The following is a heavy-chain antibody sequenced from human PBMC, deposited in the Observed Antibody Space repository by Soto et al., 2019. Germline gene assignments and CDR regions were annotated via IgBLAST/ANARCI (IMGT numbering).Heavy chain of an antibody. CDR3: ARLRFGSTEMDP. D-gene: IGHD2-2*01. CDR2: THPSDSDT. CDR1: GYVFSNSW. Sequence: EVQLVQSGAEVKTPGEPLQISCKASGYVFSNSWIGWVRQMPGKVVECMGITHPSDSDTVYSPSFSGQISISTDKSINTADLQWESLKASDSGIYYCARLRFGSTEMDPWGQGSLVIVSS. J-gene: IGHJ5*02. V-gene: IGHV5-51*01.